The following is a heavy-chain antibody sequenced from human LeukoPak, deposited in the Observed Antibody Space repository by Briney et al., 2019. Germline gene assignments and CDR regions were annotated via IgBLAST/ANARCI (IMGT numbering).Heavy chain of an antibody. V-gene: IGHV3-48*03. CDR3: ARAFRDDYGDVKFDY. Sequence: GGSLRLSCAASGFTFSDYEMNWVRQAPGKGLEWVSYISTSGTNIYYADSVKGRFTISRDNAKNSLYLQMNSLRAEDTAVYYCARAFRDDYGDVKFDYWGQGTLVTVSS. J-gene: IGHJ4*02. D-gene: IGHD4-17*01. CDR2: ISTSGTNI. CDR1: GFTFSDYE.